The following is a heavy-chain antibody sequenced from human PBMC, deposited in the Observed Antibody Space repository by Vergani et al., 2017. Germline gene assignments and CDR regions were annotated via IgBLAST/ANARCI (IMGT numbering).Heavy chain of an antibody. CDR3: ARDRIAVAGTNAFDI. D-gene: IGHD6-19*01. V-gene: IGHV1-8*01. Sequence: QVQLVQSGAEVKKPGASVKVSCKASGYTFTSYDINWVRQATGQGLEWMGWMNPNSGNTGYAQKFQGRVTMTRNTSISTAYMELSSLRSDDTAVYYCARDRIAVAGTNAFDIWGQGTMVTVSS. CDR2: MNPNSGNT. CDR1: GYTFTSYD. J-gene: IGHJ3*02.